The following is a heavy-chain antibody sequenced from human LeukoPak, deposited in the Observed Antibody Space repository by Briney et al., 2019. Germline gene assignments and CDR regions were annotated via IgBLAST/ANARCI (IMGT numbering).Heavy chain of an antibody. CDR3: ASGGYSYGYSGYYYGMDV. Sequence: GGSLRLSCAASGFTFSSYSMNWVRRAPGKGLEWVSSISSSSYIYYADSVKGRFTISRDNAKNSLYLQMNSLRAEDTAVYYCASGGYSYGYSGYYYGMDVWGQGTTVTVSS. V-gene: IGHV3-21*01. CDR1: GFTFSSYS. J-gene: IGHJ6*02. CDR2: ISSSSYI. D-gene: IGHD5-18*01.